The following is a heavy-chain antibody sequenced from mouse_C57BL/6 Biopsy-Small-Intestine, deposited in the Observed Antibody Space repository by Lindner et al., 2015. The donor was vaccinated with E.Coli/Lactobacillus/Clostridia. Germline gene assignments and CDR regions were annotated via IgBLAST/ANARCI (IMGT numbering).Heavy chain of an antibody. CDR2: ISPGDGDT. V-gene: IGHV1-80*01. CDR3: ARLGWDY. D-gene: IGHD3-2*02. CDR1: ASHLLTNW. J-gene: IGHJ2*01. Sequence: VQLQESGAELVKPGASVMIPAKLLASHLLTNWMNWVKQRPGKGLEWIGQISPGDGDTNYNGKFNGKATLTADKSSSTAYMQLSSLTSEDSAVYFCARLGWDYWGQGTTLTVSS.